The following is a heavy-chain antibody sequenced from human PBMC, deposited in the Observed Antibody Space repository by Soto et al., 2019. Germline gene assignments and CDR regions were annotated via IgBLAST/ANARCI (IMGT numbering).Heavy chain of an antibody. Sequence: QMQLVQSGPEVKKPGPSVKVSCKASTLTFTSSAVQWVRQARGQRLEWRGWIVVGSGNTKYAQNFQERVTITRDMSSGTADFELSSLRSEDTAVYYCATHREGATYYFDYRGQGALLTVSA. CDR1: TLTFTSSA. V-gene: IGHV1-58*01. D-gene: IGHD1-26*01. CDR3: ATHREGATYYFDY. J-gene: IGHJ4*02. CDR2: IVVGSGNT.